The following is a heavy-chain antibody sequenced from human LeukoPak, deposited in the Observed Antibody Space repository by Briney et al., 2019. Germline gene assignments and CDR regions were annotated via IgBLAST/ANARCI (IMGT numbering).Heavy chain of an antibody. CDR3: AKEKVPYDYIWGSYRTDY. D-gene: IGHD3-16*02. J-gene: IGHJ4*02. V-gene: IGHV3-33*06. CDR1: GFTFSSYG. CDR2: IWYDGSNK. Sequence: GRSLRLSCAASGFTFSSYGMHWVRQAPGKGLEWVAVIWYDGSNKYYADSVKGRFTISRDNSKNTLYLQMNSLRAEDTAVYYCAKEKVPYDYIWGSYRTDYWGQGTLVTVSS.